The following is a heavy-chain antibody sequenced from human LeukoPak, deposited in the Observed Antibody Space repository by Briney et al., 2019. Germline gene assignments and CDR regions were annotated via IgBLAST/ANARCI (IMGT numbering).Heavy chain of an antibody. CDR3: ARQSIAVAGFDY. CDR1: GGSISSSSYY. CDR2: IYYSGST. D-gene: IGHD6-19*01. J-gene: IGHJ4*02. Sequence: SETLSLTCTVSGGSISSSSYYWGWIRQPPGQGLEWIGSIYYSGSTYYNPSLKSRVTISVDTSKNQFSLKLSSVTAADTAVYYCARQSIAVAGFDYWGQGTLVTVSS. V-gene: IGHV4-39*01.